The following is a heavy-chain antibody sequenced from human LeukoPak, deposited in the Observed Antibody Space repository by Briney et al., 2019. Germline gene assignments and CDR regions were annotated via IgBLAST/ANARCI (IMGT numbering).Heavy chain of an antibody. Sequence: GGSLRLSCAASEFSLNTYNMNWVRQAPGRGLEWVSSISYTGTYIYYADSVKGRFTISRDNAQNSLYLQMNSLRAEDTAIYYCVRDRGTYRPIDYWGQGTLVTVSS. D-gene: IGHD1-26*01. CDR2: ISYTGTYI. V-gene: IGHV3-21*04. CDR1: EFSLNTYN. J-gene: IGHJ4*02. CDR3: VRDRGTYRPIDY.